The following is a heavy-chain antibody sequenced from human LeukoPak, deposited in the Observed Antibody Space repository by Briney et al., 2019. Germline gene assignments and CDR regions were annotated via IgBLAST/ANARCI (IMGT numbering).Heavy chain of an antibody. CDR1: SGSITSTPYH. V-gene: IGHV4-39*01. Sequence: PSETLSLTCSVSSGSITSTPYHWDWIRQPPGKGLEWIGSITYSGSTYYNPSLKSRVTISVDTSKNQFSLKLSSVTAADTAVYYCASRPLDKNSGSYYRRPRYWYFDLWGRGTLVTVSS. CDR2: ITYSGST. J-gene: IGHJ2*01. D-gene: IGHD1-26*01. CDR3: ASRPLDKNSGSYYRRPRYWYFDL.